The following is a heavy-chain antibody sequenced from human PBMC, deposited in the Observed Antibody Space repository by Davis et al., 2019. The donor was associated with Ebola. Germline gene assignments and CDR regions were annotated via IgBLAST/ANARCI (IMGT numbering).Heavy chain of an antibody. D-gene: IGHD5-18*01. CDR3: ARDPDTAMASDAFDI. CDR1: GFAFSSYS. V-gene: IGHV3-7*01. J-gene: IGHJ3*02. Sequence: GGSLRLSCAASGFAFSSYSMSWVRQAPGKGLEWVANIKQDGSEKYYVDSVEGRFTISRDNAKNSLYLQMNSLRDEDTAVYYCARDPDTAMASDAFDIWGQGTMVTVSS. CDR2: IKQDGSEK.